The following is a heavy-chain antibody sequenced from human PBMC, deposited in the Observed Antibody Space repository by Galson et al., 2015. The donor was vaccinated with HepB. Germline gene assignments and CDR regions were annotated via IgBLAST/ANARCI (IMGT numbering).Heavy chain of an antibody. CDR3: ARDEHWLVRGGGDY. J-gene: IGHJ4*02. CDR1: GYTFTSYG. CDR2: ISAYNGNT. D-gene: IGHD6-19*01. V-gene: IGHV1-18*01. Sequence: SVKVSCKASGYTFTSYGISWVRQAPGQGLEWMGWISAYNGNTNYAQKLQGRVTMTTDTSTSTAYMELRSLGSDDTAVYYCARDEHWLVRGGGDYWGQGTLVTVSS.